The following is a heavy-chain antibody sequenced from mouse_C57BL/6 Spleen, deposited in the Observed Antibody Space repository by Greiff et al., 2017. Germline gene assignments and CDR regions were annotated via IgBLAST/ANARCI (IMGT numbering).Heavy chain of an antibody. CDR1: GYTFTEYT. V-gene: IGHV1-62-2*01. D-gene: IGHD2-1*01. J-gene: IGHJ4*01. CDR2: FYPGSGSI. Sequence: VQLQQSGAELVKPGASVKLSCKASGYTFTEYTIHWVKQRSGQGLEWIGWFYPGSGSIKYNEKFKDKATLTADKASSTVYMELSRLTSEDSAVXFSAGDEVVYYGKYGGMVVSAMDYWGQGTSVTVSS. CDR3: AGDEVVYYGKYGGMVVSAMDY.